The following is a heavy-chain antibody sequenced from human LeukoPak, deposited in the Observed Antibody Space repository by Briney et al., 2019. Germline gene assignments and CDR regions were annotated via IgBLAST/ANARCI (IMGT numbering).Heavy chain of an antibody. D-gene: IGHD6-19*01. CDR3: AKDIQDTDSSGWQSMFDY. J-gene: IGHJ4*02. Sequence: PGGSLRLSCAASGFTFDDYAMHWVRQAPGKGLEWVSLISWDGGSTYYADSVKGRFTISRDNSKNSLYLQMNSLRAEDTALYYCAKDIQDTDSSGWQSMFDYWGQGTLVTVSS. CDR1: GFTFDDYA. CDR2: ISWDGGST. V-gene: IGHV3-43D*03.